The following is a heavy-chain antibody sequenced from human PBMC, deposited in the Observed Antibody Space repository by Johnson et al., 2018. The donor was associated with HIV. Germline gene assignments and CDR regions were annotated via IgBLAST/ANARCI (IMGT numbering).Heavy chain of an antibody. CDR1: GFTFSSFG. V-gene: IGHV3-33*06. Sequence: QVQLVESGGGVVQPGRPLRLSCAASGFTFSSFGMHWVRQAPGKGLEWVAVIWYDGSNRYYADSVKGRFTISRDNSRNTLYLQMNSLRVEDTAVYYCAKEQWSSSWTNDAFAMWGQGTMVTVSS. J-gene: IGHJ3*02. CDR3: AKEQWSSSWTNDAFAM. D-gene: IGHD6-13*01. CDR2: IWYDGSNR.